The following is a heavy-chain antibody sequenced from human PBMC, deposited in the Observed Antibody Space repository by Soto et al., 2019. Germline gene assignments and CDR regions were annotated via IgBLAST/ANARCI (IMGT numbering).Heavy chain of an antibody. D-gene: IGHD5-12*01. CDR2: IYYRANP. Sequence: QVQLQESGPGLVKPSETLSLTCTVSGWSISSYYWSWIRQPPGKGLEWIGYIYYRANPNYNPSLKSRVTISQDTSKNQFSLKLSSVTVADTAVYYCARHYGDGYDYLDYWGQGTLVTVSS. V-gene: IGHV4-59*08. CDR3: ARHYGDGYDYLDY. J-gene: IGHJ4*02. CDR1: GWSISSYY.